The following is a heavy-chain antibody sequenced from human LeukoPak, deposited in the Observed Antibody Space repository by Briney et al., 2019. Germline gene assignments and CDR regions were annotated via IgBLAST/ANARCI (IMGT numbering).Heavy chain of an antibody. CDR2: ISSSGRNI. CDR1: GFTFRNYD. CDR3: ARDRVQLLSKYY. D-gene: IGHD5-18*01. V-gene: IGHV3-48*03. Sequence: PVGSLRLSCAASGFTFRNYDFNWVRQAPGKGLEWVSYISSSGRNIYYADSVKGRFTISRDNAKNSLYLQMNSLRAEDTAVYYCARDRVQLLSKYYWGQGTLVTVSS. J-gene: IGHJ4*02.